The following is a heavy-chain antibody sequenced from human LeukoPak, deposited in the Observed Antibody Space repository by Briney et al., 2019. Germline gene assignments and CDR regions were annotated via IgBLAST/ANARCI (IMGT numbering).Heavy chain of an antibody. CDR2: IIPIFGTA. Sequence: KISCKGSGYSFTSYWIGWVRQAPGQGLEWMGGIIPIFGTANYAQKFQGRVTINADESTSTAYMELSSLRSEDTAVYYCARVDDILTGYYRYYYYGMDVWGQGTTVTVSS. J-gene: IGHJ6*02. CDR1: GYSFTSYW. V-gene: IGHV1-69*01. CDR3: ARVDDILTGYYRYYYYGMDV. D-gene: IGHD3-9*01.